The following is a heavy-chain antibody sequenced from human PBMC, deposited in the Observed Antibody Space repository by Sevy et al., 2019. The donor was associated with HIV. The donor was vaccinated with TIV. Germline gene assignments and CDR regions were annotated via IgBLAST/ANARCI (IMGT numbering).Heavy chain of an antibody. J-gene: IGHJ4*02. CDR3: ARDLRNERQLVHIRHLDY. CDR2: ISSSSSYI. Sequence: GGSLRLSCAASGFTFSSYSMNWVRQAPGKGLEWVSSISSSSSYIYYADSVKGRFTISRDNAKNSLYLQMNSLRAEDTAVYYCARDLRNERQLVHIRHLDYWGQGTLVTVSS. D-gene: IGHD6-13*01. CDR1: GFTFSSYS. V-gene: IGHV3-21*01.